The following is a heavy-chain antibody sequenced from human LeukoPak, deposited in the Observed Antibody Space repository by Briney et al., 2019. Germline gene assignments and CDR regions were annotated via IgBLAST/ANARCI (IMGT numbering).Heavy chain of an antibody. D-gene: IGHD5-12*01. CDR3: TTVLIINDYNLFDY. J-gene: IGHJ4*02. CDR1: GFTFGDYA. V-gene: IGHV3-43*02. CDR2: ISGDGGST. Sequence: GGPLRLSCAASGFTFGDYAMNWVRQAPGKGLEWVSLISGDGGSTYYADSVKGRFTISRDNSKKSLYLQMNSLGAEDTAVYYCTTVLIINDYNLFDYWGQGTLVTVSS.